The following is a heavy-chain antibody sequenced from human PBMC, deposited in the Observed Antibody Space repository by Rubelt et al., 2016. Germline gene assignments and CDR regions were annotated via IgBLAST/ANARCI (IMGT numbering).Heavy chain of an antibody. J-gene: IGHJ4*02. Sequence: QVQLQQWGTGLLKPSETLSLTCAVYGGSFSHYYWSWIRQPPGKGLEWIAEINHSGTTNYNPSLKSRVTMSVDTSKNHLSLELSSVTAGDTAVYYCAGGRPNTVFNYWDQGTLVTVS. CDR3: AGGRPNTVFNY. CDR1: GGSFSHYY. CDR2: INHSGTT. V-gene: IGHV4-34*02. D-gene: IGHD4-17*01.